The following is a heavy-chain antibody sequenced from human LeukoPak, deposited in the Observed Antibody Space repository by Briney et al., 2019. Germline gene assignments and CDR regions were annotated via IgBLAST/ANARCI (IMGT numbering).Heavy chain of an antibody. V-gene: IGHV3-66*01. CDR2: IYSGGYT. CDR3: ARDSGSGWFRLDD. J-gene: IGHJ4*02. Sequence: PGGSLRLSCAASGLTASNNYMSWVRQAPGKGLEWVSIIYSGGYTYYADSVKDRFTISRDNSKNTVYLQMNSLRAEDTAVYYCARDSGSGWFRLDDWGQGTLVTVSS. CDR1: GLTASNNY. D-gene: IGHD6-19*01.